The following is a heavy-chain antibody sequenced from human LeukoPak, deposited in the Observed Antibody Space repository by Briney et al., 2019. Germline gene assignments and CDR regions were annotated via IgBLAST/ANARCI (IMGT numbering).Heavy chain of an antibody. CDR2: IKQDGSEK. Sequence: PGASLRLSCAASGFTFSNYWMSWVRQAPGKGLEWVANIKQDGSEKYFVDSVKGRFTISRDNAKNSLYLQMNSLRVEDTAMYYCARDKSYGDSEDYWGQGTLVTVSS. CDR1: GFTFSNYW. V-gene: IGHV3-7*05. CDR3: ARDKSYGDSEDY. D-gene: IGHD4-17*01. J-gene: IGHJ4*02.